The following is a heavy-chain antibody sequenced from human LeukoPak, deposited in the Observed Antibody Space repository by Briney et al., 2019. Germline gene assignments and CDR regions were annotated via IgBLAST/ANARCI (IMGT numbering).Heavy chain of an antibody. Sequence: GGSLRLSCAASGFTFSSYSMNWVRQAPRKGLEWVSSISSSSSYIYYADSVKGRFTISRDNAKNSLYLQMNSLRAEDTAVYYCAREGIVGARARAFDIWGQGTMVTVSS. CDR2: ISSSSSYI. CDR3: AREGIVGARARAFDI. D-gene: IGHD1-26*01. J-gene: IGHJ3*02. V-gene: IGHV3-21*01. CDR1: GFTFSSYS.